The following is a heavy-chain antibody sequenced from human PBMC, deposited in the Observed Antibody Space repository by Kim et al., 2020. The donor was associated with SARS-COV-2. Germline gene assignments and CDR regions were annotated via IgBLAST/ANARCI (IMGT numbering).Heavy chain of an antibody. CDR3: AIVVTREYWFDP. Sequence: SETLSLTCTVSGGSISSGDYYWSWIRQPPGKGLEWIGYIYYSGSTYYNPSLKSRVTISVDTSKNQFSLKLSSVTAADTAVYYCAIVVTREYWFDPWGQGTLVTVSS. J-gene: IGHJ5*02. CDR2: IYYSGST. V-gene: IGHV4-30-4*01. D-gene: IGHD2-21*01. CDR1: GGSISSGDYY.